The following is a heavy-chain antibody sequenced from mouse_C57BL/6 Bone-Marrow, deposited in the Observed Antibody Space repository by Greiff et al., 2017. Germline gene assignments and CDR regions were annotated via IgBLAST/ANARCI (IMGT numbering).Heavy chain of an antibody. CDR3: ARAGGWLLHAMDY. J-gene: IGHJ4*01. CDR1: GYSITSGYY. V-gene: IGHV3-6*01. Sequence: EVQLVESGPGLVKPSQSLSLTCSVTGYSITSGYYWNWIRQFPGNKLEWMGYISYDGSNNYNPSLKNRISITRDTSKNQFFLKLNSVTTEDTATYYCARAGGWLLHAMDYWGQGTSVTVSS. CDR2: ISYDGSN. D-gene: IGHD2-3*01.